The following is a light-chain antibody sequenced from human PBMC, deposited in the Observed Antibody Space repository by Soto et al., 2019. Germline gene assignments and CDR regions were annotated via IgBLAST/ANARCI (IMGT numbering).Light chain of an antibody. CDR3: QQYESTPPT. CDR1: QSVLYSSNNKNY. CDR2: WAS. J-gene: IGKJ2*01. V-gene: IGKV4-1*01. Sequence: DIVMTQSPDSLAVSLGERATINCKSSQSVLYSSNNKNYLAWYQQRPGQPPKLLIYWASTRESGVPDRFSGSGSETDLTLTIPSLQAEDVAVYYCQQYESTPPTFGQGTKLEIK.